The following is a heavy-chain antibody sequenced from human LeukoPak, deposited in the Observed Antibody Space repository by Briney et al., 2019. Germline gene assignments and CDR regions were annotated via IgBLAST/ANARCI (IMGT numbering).Heavy chain of an antibody. V-gene: IGHV4-34*01. J-gene: IGHJ3*02. Sequence: NASETLSLTCAVYGGSFSGYYWTWIRQPPGKGLEWIGEMNHSGSANYNPSLKSRVTISVDTSKNQCSLRLSSVTAADTAVYYCTKSDGYGLIRICGRGTMVTVSS. D-gene: IGHD3-10*01. CDR2: MNHSGSA. CDR1: GGSFSGYY. CDR3: TKSDGYGLIRI.